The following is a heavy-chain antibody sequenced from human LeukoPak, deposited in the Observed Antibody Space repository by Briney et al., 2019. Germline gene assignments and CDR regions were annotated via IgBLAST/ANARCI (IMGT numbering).Heavy chain of an antibody. J-gene: IGHJ6*03. CDR2: INHSGST. CDR1: GGSFSGYY. D-gene: IGHD1-1*01. V-gene: IGHV4-34*01. Sequence: SETLSLTCAVYGGSFSGYYWSWIRQPPGKGLEWIGEINHSGSTNYNPSLKSRVTISVDTSKNQFSLKLSSVTAADTAVYYCAGETGTRLDRVYFYYMDVWGKGTTVTVSS. CDR3: AGETGTRLDRVYFYYMDV.